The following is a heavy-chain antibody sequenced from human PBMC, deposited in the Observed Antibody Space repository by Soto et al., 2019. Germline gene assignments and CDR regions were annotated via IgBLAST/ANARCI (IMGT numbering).Heavy chain of an antibody. CDR3: AHILSGSQFNY. D-gene: IGHD3-9*01. Sequence: SETLSLTCTVSGGSISSYYWSWIRQPPGKGLEWIGYIYYSGSTNYNPSLKSRVTISVNTSKNQFSLKLSSVTAADTAVYYCAHILSGSQFNYWGQGTPVTVSS. V-gene: IGHV4-59*08. CDR2: IYYSGST. J-gene: IGHJ4*02. CDR1: GGSISSYY.